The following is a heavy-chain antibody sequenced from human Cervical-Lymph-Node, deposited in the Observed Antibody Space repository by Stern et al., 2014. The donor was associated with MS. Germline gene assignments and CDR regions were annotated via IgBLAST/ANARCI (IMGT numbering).Heavy chain of an antibody. J-gene: IGHJ2*01. CDR3: ARYRSAVDWYFDL. V-gene: IGHV1-69*01. CDR1: GGTLSTYG. D-gene: IGHD3-10*01. CDR2: IIPMSGIS. Sequence: QVQLVQSGAEVKKPGSSVKVSCKASGGTLSTYGFSWVRQAPGQGLEWMGGIIPMSGISNSAQKFQGRVPITADESTSTAYMELSSLRSDDTAVYYCARYRSAVDWYFDLWGRGTLVTVSS.